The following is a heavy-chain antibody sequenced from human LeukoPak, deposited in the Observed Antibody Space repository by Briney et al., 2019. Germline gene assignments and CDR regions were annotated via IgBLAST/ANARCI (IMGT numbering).Heavy chain of an antibody. V-gene: IGHV3-23*01. D-gene: IGHD6-13*01. CDR3: AKNRWAAAGTGGDGFDP. CDR1: GFTFSSYA. J-gene: IGHJ5*02. Sequence: HAGGSLRLSCAASGFTFSSYAMSWVRQAPGKGLEWVSAISGSGGSTYYADSVKGRFTISRDNSKNTLYLQMNSLRAEDTAVYYCAKNRWAAAGTGGDGFDPWGQGTLVTVSS. CDR2: ISGSGGST.